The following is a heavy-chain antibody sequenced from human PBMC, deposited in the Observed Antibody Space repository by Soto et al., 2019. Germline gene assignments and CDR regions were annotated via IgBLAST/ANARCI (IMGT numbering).Heavy chain of an antibody. Sequence: SETLSLTCSVSGDAIFSSTNYLFCIRQRPGKGLELIGTIYHSGNTYYNPTLKSRVAISVDMSKNQFSLRLNSVTAADTAVYYCARHEWLQLWLVTEYWGQGALVTVSS. CDR1: GDAIFSSTNY. CDR3: ARHEWLQLWLVTEY. V-gene: IGHV4-39*01. J-gene: IGHJ4*02. D-gene: IGHD5-18*01. CDR2: IYHSGNT.